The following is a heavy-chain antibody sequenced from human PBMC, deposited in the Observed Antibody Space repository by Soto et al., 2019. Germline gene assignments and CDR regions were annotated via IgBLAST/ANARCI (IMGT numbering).Heavy chain of an antibody. J-gene: IGHJ4*02. CDR1: GYTFTSYG. Sequence: QVQLVQSGAEVKKPGASVKVSGKASGYTFTSYGIIWVRQAPGQGLEWMGWISGYNGNTKYAQKLQGRVTMTTDTSTGTAYMEVRSMRSNDTAVYYCAKDLGGQIVDYWGQGTLVTVST. D-gene: IGHD1-26*01. V-gene: IGHV1-18*01. CDR2: ISGYNGNT. CDR3: AKDLGGQIVDY.